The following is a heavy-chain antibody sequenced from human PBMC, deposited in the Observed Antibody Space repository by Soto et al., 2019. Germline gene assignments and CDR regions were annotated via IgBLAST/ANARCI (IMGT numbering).Heavy chain of an antibody. J-gene: IGHJ6*02. V-gene: IGHV1-69*02. Sequence: QVQLVQSGAEVKKPGSSVKVSCKASGGTFSSYTISWVRQALGQGLEWLGRIIPILGIANYAQKFQGRVTITADKSTSTAYMERSSLRSEDTAVYYCARLPAANYYYGMDVWGQGTTVTVSS. CDR1: GGTFSSYT. CDR2: IIPILGIA. D-gene: IGHD6-25*01. CDR3: ARLPAANYYYGMDV.